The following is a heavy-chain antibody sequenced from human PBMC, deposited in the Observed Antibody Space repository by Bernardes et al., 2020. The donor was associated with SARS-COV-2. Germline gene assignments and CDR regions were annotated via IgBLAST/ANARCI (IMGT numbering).Heavy chain of an antibody. J-gene: IGHJ4*02. CDR2: IWFDGSNK. CDR1: GFTFSSYG. CDR3: ASGYCSGGTCSYFDY. V-gene: IGHV3-33*01. Sequence: GGSRRLACAASGFTFSSYGMHWVRQAPGKGLEWVAVIWFDGSNKYYADAVKGRFTISRDNSKNTLYLQMNSLRAEDTAVYYCASGYCSGGTCSYFDYWGQGTLVTVSS. D-gene: IGHD2-15*01.